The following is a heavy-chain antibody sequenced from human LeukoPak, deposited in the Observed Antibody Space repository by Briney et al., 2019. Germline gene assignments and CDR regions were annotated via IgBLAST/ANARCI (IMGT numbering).Heavy chain of an antibody. CDR1: GGSISGYY. CDR3: ARDPDWNYSGWFDP. V-gene: IGHV4-4*07. D-gene: IGHD1-7*01. Sequence: SETLSLTCTVSGGSISGYYWSWIRQPAGKGLEWIGRIYTSGSTNYNPSLKSRVTMSVDTSKNQFSLKLSSVTAADTAVYYCARDPDWNYSGWFDPWGQGTLVTVSS. J-gene: IGHJ5*02. CDR2: IYTSGST.